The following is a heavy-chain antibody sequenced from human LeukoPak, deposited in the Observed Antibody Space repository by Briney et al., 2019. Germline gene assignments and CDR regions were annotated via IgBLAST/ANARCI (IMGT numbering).Heavy chain of an antibody. CDR3: ARGEWFGELFLDY. J-gene: IGHJ4*02. D-gene: IGHD3-10*01. CDR2: ISGSGGST. CDR1: GFTFSSFA. V-gene: IGHV3-23*01. Sequence: GGSLRLSCAASGFTFSSFAMSWVRQAPGKGLEWVSAISGSGGSTFYADSVKGRFTISRDNSKNTLFLQMNGLRAEDTAVYYCARGEWFGELFLDYWGQGTLVTVSS.